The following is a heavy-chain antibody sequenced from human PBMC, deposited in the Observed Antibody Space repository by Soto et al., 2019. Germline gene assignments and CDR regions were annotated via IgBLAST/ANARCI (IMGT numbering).Heavy chain of an antibody. J-gene: IGHJ4*02. Sequence: EVQLLESGGGLVQPGGSLRLSCAASGFTFSSYAMSWVRQAPGKGLEWVANIKQDGSEKYYVDSVKGRFTISRDNAKNSLYLQMNSLRAEDTAVYYCARDPVRTGTEASEADYWGQGTLVTVSS. D-gene: IGHD1-7*01. CDR3: ARDPVRTGTEASEADY. CDR1: GFTFSSYA. V-gene: IGHV3-7*03. CDR2: IKQDGSEK.